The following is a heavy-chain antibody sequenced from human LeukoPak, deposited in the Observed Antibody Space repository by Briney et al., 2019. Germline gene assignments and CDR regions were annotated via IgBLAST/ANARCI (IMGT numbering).Heavy chain of an antibody. D-gene: IGHD3-10*01. CDR1: GFTFSRHW. V-gene: IGHV3-48*03. Sequence: GGSLRLSCEASGFTFSRHWLTWVRQAPGKGLEWVSYISSSGSITYYADSVRGRFTISRDNAKNSLYLHMNSLRGEDTAVYYCARGPGSGTYNVRFDGFDPWGQGTLVTVSS. CDR3: ARGPGSGTYNVRFDGFDP. J-gene: IGHJ5*02. CDR2: ISSSGSIT.